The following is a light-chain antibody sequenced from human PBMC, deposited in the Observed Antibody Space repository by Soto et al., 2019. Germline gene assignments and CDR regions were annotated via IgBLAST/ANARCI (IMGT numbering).Light chain of an antibody. Sequence: DIQMTQSPSTLSGSVGDRVTITCRASQTISSWLAWYQQKPGKAPKLLIYKASTLKSGVPSRFSGSGSGTEFTLTISSLQXDDFATYYCQHYNSYSEAFGQGTKVELK. V-gene: IGKV1-5*03. CDR3: QHYNSYSEA. CDR2: KAS. J-gene: IGKJ1*01. CDR1: QTISSW.